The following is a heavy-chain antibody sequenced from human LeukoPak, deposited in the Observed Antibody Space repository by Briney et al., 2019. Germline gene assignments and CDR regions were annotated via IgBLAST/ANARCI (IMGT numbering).Heavy chain of an antibody. CDR2: INHSGST. J-gene: IGHJ4*02. Sequence: PSETLSLTCAVYGGSFSGYYRSRIRQPPWKGLEWIGEINHSGSTNYNPSLKSRVTTSVDTSKDQFSLKLSSVTAADTAVYYCARSWGEYSMSSGTFDYWGQGTLVTVSS. CDR1: GGSFSGYY. CDR3: ARSWGEYSMSSGTFDY. D-gene: IGHD6-6*01. V-gene: IGHV4-34*01.